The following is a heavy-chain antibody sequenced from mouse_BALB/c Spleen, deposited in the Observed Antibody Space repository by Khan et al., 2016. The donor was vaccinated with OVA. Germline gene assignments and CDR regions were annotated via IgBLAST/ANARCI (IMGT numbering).Heavy chain of an antibody. D-gene: IGHD2-10*01. V-gene: IGHV2-6-1*01. CDR2: IWSDGST. J-gene: IGHJ4*01. Sequence: QVQLKESGPGLVASSQSLSITCTISGFSLSSYGIHWVRQPPGQGLEWLVVIWSDGSTTYNSTLKSRLSITKDNSKSQVFLKMNSLQTDDTAIYYCARQPYYHYYVMDYWGQGTSITVSS. CDR1: GFSLSSYG. CDR3: ARQPYYHYYVMDY.